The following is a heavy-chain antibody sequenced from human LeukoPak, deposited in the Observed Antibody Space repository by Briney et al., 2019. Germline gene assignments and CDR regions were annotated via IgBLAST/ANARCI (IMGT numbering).Heavy chain of an antibody. D-gene: IGHD1-14*01. CDR1: GDSMASHSW. CDR3: AYNRYFALDN. Sequence: PSESLSLSCAVSGDSMASHSWWTRVRQPPGKGLGRFGVVYTSGGAYYKPSFTSPDTISIDTARNPFSMKLTSVTAADTSVCFCAYNRYFALDNWGQGTLVTVSS. J-gene: IGHJ4*01. CDR2: VYTSGGA. V-gene: IGHV4/OR15-8*02.